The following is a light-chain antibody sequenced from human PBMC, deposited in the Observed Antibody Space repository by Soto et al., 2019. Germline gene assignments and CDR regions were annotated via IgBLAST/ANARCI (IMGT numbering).Light chain of an antibody. CDR2: SAS. V-gene: IGKV3-11*01. CDR1: QSVSSN. Sequence: EIVLTQSPYTLSVSPGERATLSCRASQSVSSNLAWYQHRPGHAPKLLIYSASNMDTGIPARFSGSGSGTDFTLTSISLEPEDFLAVYYCQKRYSWVRAFGPGTKVEI. CDR3: QKRYSWVRA. J-gene: IGKJ1*01.